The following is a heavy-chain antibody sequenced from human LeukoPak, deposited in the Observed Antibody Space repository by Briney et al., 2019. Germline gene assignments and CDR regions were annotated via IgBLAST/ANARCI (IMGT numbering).Heavy chain of an antibody. CDR2: INPNGGST. V-gene: IGHV1-46*04. D-gene: IGHD3-16*01. J-gene: IGHJ4*02. CDR3: ARWGHHALEY. Sequence: ASVRVSCKASGYTFTSSYMHWVRQAPGQGLEWMAIINPNGGSTIYAQTLQGGVTMSRDTSTSTVYMELSSLRSEDTAVYYCARWGHHALEYWGQGALVTVSS. CDR1: GYTFTSSY.